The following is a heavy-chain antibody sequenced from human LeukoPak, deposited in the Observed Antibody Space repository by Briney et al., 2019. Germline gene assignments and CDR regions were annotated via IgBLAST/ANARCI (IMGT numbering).Heavy chain of an antibody. V-gene: IGHV1-18*01. Sequence: ASVKVSCKTSGYTFTNHGIGWVRQAPGQGLEWMGWISAYTGDTHYVQKFNDRVTMTIDTSTSTAYMELTSLRSDDTAFYYCARGMGLRLRPSGFAPGGQGTLVTVSS. CDR1: GYTFTNHG. CDR2: ISAYTGDT. D-gene: IGHD2-21*02. CDR3: ARGMGLRLRPSGFAP. J-gene: IGHJ5*02.